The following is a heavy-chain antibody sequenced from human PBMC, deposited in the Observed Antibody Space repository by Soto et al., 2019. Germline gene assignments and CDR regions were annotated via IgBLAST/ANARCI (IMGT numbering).Heavy chain of an antibody. CDR1: GYNFPTFW. D-gene: IGHD2-2*01. J-gene: IGHJ5*02. CDR2: IDPRDSYT. Sequence: GESLKISCTGFGYNFPTFWISWVRQMPGRGLEWMGRIDPRDSYTTYSPSFQGHVTISVDKSIRTAYLQWGSLKASDTAMYYCARLYCTSSTCDSWFDPWGQGTLVTV. CDR3: ARLYCTSSTCDSWFDP. V-gene: IGHV5-10-1*01.